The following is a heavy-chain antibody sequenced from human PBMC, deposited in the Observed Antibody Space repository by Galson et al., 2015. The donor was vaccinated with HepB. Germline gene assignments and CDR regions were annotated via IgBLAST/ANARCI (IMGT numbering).Heavy chain of an antibody. Sequence: SLRLSCAASGFTFSSYAMHWVRQAPGKGLEWVAVISYDGSNKYYADSVKGRFTISRDNSKNTLYLQMNSLRAADTAVYYCARGRTVTGVYWFDPWGQGTLVTVSS. V-gene: IGHV3-30-3*01. CDR3: ARGRTVTGVYWFDP. J-gene: IGHJ5*02. CDR2: ISYDGSNK. CDR1: GFTFSSYA. D-gene: IGHD4-11*01.